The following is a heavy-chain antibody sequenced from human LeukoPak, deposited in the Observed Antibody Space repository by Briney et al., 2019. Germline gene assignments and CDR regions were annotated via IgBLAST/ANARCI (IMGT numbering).Heavy chain of an antibody. Sequence: PSETLSLTCAVYGGSFSGYYWSWIRQPPGKGLEWIGEINHSGSTNYNPSLKSRVNISGEKSKNQFSLKLSSVTAADTAVYYCARGHNFDFWTGTFKFDYWGQGTLVTVSS. CDR1: GGSFSGYY. D-gene: IGHD3/OR15-3a*01. CDR3: ARGHNFDFWTGTFKFDY. V-gene: IGHV4-34*01. J-gene: IGHJ4*02. CDR2: INHSGST.